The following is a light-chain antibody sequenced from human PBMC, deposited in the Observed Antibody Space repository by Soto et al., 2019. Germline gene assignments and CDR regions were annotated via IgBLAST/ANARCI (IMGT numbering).Light chain of an antibody. CDR3: QQYGFSLLT. CDR1: QSVSSNY. J-gene: IGKJ4*01. CDR2: GAS. V-gene: IGKV3-20*01. Sequence: EIVMTQSPLTLSASPGERATLSCRASQSVSSNYLAWYQQKPGQAPRLLIYGASSRATDIPDRFSGSGSGTDFTLTISRLEPEDFAVYYCQQYGFSLLTFGGGTKVDIK.